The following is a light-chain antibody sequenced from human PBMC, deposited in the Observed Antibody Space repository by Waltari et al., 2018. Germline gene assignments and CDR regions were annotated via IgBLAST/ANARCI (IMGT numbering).Light chain of an antibody. CDR1: QGISNY. Sequence: DIQMTQSPSSLSASVGDRVTITCRASQGISNYLAWYQQKPGKVPKFLIYTAAALESAVPTRFSGRGSGTHVTLTISSLQPEDAATYYCQKYNSALRTFGQGTKVEIK. V-gene: IGKV1-27*01. J-gene: IGKJ1*01. CDR2: TAA. CDR3: QKYNSALRT.